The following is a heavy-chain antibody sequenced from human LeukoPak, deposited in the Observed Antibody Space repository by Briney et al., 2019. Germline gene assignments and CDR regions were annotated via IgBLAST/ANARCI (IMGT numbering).Heavy chain of an antibody. J-gene: IGHJ4*02. D-gene: IGHD2-15*01. CDR2: INPAGSET. V-gene: IGHV3-7*01. Sequence: GGYLRLSCAATGFSFSAYWMTWVRQAPGTGLEWVANINPAGSETYYVDPVKGRFSISRDNAKNLVYLQMNSLRAEDTAVYHCARFGYVAAVDVWGQGTPVTVSS. CDR3: ARFGYVAAVDV. CDR1: GFSFSAYW.